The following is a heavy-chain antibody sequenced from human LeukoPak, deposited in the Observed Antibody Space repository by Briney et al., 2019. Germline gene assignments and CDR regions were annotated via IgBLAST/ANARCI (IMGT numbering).Heavy chain of an antibody. D-gene: IGHD6-19*01. CDR3: AKQSAYSSGYLDY. CDR1: GFTFSSYA. V-gene: IGHV3-23*01. J-gene: IGHJ4*02. CDR2: ISGSGGST. Sequence: GSLRLSCAASGFTFSSYAMSWVRQAPGKRLEWVSAISGSGGSTYYADSVKGRFTISRDISKNTLYLQMNSLRAEDTAVYYCAKQSAYSSGYLDYWGQGTLVTVSS.